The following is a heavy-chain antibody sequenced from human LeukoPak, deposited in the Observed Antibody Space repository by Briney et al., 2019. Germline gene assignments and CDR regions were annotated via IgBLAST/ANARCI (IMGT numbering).Heavy chain of an antibody. CDR3: AKAPRAAYYFDY. V-gene: IGHV3-23*01. CDR1: GFTFSSYA. D-gene: IGHD6-25*01. J-gene: IGHJ4*02. CDR2: ISGSGGST. Sequence: PGGSLRLSCAASGFTFSSYAMSWVRQAPGKGLEWVSAISGSGGSTYYADSVKGRLTISRDNSKNTLHLQMNSLRAEDTAVYYCAKAPRAAYYFDYWGQGTLVTVSS.